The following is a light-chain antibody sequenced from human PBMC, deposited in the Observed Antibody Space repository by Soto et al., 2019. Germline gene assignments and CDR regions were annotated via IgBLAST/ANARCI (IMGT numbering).Light chain of an antibody. V-gene: IGLV1-47*01. CDR1: SSNIGSNY. J-gene: IGLJ2*01. CDR3: GGWDDRLSGPV. Sequence: QSVLTQPPSASGTPGQRVNISWSGSSSNIGSNYVYWYRQFPETAPKLLIQRNNQRPSGVPARFSGSKSGTSASLAISGLRADDEADYYCGGWDDRLSGPVFGGGTKLTVL. CDR2: RNN.